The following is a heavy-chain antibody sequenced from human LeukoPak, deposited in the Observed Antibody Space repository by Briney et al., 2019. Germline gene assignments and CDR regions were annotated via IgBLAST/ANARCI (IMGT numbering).Heavy chain of an antibody. V-gene: IGHV4-4*07. Sequence: SETLSLTCTVSGGSISSYYWNWIRQPAGEGLEWIGRIYTIGSTNYNPSLKSRVTMSVDTPKNQFSLKLSSVTAADTAVYYCARDALYCSSTSCYRYWYFDVWGRGTLVTVSS. CDR2: IYTIGST. J-gene: IGHJ2*01. CDR1: GGSISSYY. CDR3: ARDALYCSSTSCYRYWYFDV. D-gene: IGHD2-2*01.